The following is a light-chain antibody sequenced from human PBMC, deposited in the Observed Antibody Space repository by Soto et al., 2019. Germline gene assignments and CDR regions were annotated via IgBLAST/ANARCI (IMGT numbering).Light chain of an antibody. V-gene: IGLV2-14*01. CDR1: SSDVGGYNY. J-gene: IGLJ1*01. Sequence: QSALTQPASVSGSPGQSITISCTGTSSDVGGYNYVSWYQQHPGKAPKLMIYDVSNRPSGVSNRFSGSKSGNTVSLTISGLQAEDGADYYCSSYTSSSTPYVVGSGTKVTVL. CDR3: SSYTSSSTPYV. CDR2: DVS.